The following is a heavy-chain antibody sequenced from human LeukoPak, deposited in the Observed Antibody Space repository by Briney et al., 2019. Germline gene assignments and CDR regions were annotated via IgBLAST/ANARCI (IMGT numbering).Heavy chain of an antibody. CDR3: ARVLNWDWYFDL. D-gene: IGHD7-27*01. J-gene: IGHJ2*01. Sequence: PSETLSLTCTVSGGSISSYYWSWIRQPPGKGLEWTAYIYYSGSTNYNPSLKSRVTISVDTSKNQFSLKLSSVTAADTAVYYCARVLNWDWYFDLWGRGTLVTVSS. V-gene: IGHV4-59*01. CDR2: IYYSGST. CDR1: GGSISSYY.